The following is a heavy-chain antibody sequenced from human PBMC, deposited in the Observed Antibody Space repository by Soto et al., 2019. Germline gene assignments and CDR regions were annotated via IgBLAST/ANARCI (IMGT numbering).Heavy chain of an antibody. V-gene: IGHV1-46*01. J-gene: IGHJ4*02. CDR2: INPSGGSI. Sequence: QVQLVQSGAEVKKPGASVKVSCKASGYTFTSYYMHWVRQAPGQGLEWMGIINPSGGSISYAQKFQGRVTMTRDTSTSTVYMELSSLRSEDTAVYYCARDRERWPFDYWGQGTLVTVSS. CDR3: ARDRERWPFDY. CDR1: GYTFTSYY.